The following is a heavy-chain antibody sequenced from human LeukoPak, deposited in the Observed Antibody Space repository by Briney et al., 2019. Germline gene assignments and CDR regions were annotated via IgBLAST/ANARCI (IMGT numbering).Heavy chain of an antibody. J-gene: IGHJ4*02. Sequence: GRSLRLSCAASGFTFDDYGMHWVRQAPGKGLEWVSGISWNSGSIVYADSVKGRFTIPRDNAKNSLYLQMNSLRAEDTALHYCAKGGCRSTSCYIDYWGQGTLVTVSS. CDR3: AKGGCRSTSCYIDY. V-gene: IGHV3-9*01. D-gene: IGHD2-2*02. CDR1: GFTFDDYG. CDR2: ISWNSGSI.